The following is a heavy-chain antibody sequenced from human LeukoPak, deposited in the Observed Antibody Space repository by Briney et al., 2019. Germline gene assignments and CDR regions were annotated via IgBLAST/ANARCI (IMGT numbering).Heavy chain of an antibody. V-gene: IGHV4-59*12. Sequence: PSETLSLTCAVYGGSFSGYYWMWLRRPPGKGLEGCGYIYYSGSTNYNTSLKRRVTISAKPFKNQFSLKLRPVSAADTAVYYCATVAAKTVDDWGQGTLVTVSS. CDR2: IYYSGST. J-gene: IGHJ4*02. D-gene: IGHD2-15*01. CDR3: ATVAAKTVDD. CDR1: GGSFSGYY.